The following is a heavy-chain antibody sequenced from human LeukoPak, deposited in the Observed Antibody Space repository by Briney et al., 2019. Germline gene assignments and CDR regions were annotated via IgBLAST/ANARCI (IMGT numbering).Heavy chain of an antibody. CDR1: GFTFSNAW. Sequence: KTGGSLRLSCAASGFTFSNAWMSWVRQAPGKGLEWVGRIKSKTDGGTTDYAAPVKGRFTISRDDSKNTLYLQMNSLKTEDTAVYYCTTDNNWNDDAFDIWGQGTMVTVSS. J-gene: IGHJ3*02. CDR3: TTDNNWNDDAFDI. V-gene: IGHV3-15*01. CDR2: IKSKTDGGTT. D-gene: IGHD1-20*01.